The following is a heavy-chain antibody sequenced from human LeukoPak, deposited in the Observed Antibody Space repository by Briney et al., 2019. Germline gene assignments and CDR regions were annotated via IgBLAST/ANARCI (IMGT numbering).Heavy chain of an antibody. CDR2: IKSRADGGTP. Sequence: GGSLRLSCAATGFTFRDAWMIWVRQAPGKGLEWVGRIKSRADGGTPDYAAPVTGRFTISRDDSNGTLFLQMNSLTTEDTAVYYCATQGVLDAFDIWGQGTMVIVSS. CDR1: GFTFRDAW. V-gene: IGHV3-15*01. J-gene: IGHJ3*02. D-gene: IGHD3-10*01. CDR3: ATQGVLDAFDI.